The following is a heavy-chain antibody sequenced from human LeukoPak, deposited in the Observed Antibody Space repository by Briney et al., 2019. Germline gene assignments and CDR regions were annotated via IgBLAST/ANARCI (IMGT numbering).Heavy chain of an antibody. CDR1: GFTFSSYA. V-gene: IGHV3-23*01. CDR2: ISGSGGGT. Sequence: GGSLRLSCAASGFTFSSYAMSWVRQAPGKGLEWVSAISGSGGGTYYADSVKGRFTISRDNSKNTLYLQMNSLRAEDTAVYYCAQDLHYYDSSGYYCYWGQGTLVTVSS. J-gene: IGHJ4*02. D-gene: IGHD3-22*01. CDR3: AQDLHYYDSSGYYCY.